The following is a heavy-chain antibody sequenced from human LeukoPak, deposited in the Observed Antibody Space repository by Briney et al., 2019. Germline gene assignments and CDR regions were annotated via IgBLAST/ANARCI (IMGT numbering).Heavy chain of an antibody. Sequence: PGGSLRLSCAASGFTFSRYWMSRVRQAPGKGPEWVANIKQDGSEKYYVDSVRGRFTISRDNARTSLYLQMNSLRAEDTAVYYCARVLNWGSSYFDLWGRGTLVTVSS. CDR3: ARVLNWGSSYFDL. D-gene: IGHD7-27*01. J-gene: IGHJ2*01. CDR2: IKQDGSEK. V-gene: IGHV3-7*01. CDR1: GFTFSRYW.